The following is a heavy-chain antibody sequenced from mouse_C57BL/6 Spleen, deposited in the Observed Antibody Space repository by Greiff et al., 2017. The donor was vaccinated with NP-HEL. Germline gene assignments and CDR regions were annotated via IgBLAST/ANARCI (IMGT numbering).Heavy chain of an antibody. CDR2: IYPGDGDT. CDR3: ARAGTVRAMDY. V-gene: IGHV1-80*01. CDR1: GYAFSSYW. D-gene: IGHD1-1*01. J-gene: IGHJ4*01. Sequence: VKLQESGAELVKPGPSVKISCKASGYAFSSYWMNWVKQRPGKGLEWIGQIYPGDGDTNYNGKFKGKATLTADKSSRTAYMQLSSLTSEDSAVYFCARAGTVRAMDYWGQGTSVTVSS.